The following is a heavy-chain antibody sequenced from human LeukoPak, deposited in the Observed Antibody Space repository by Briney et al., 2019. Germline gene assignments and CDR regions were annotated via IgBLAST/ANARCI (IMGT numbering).Heavy chain of an antibody. CDR1: GFTFSAYS. CDR3: ASRYCTSTNCYAFDI. D-gene: IGHD2-2*01. J-gene: IGHJ3*02. CDR2: ISSDSNYI. V-gene: IGHV3-21*01. Sequence: GGSLRLSCAASGFTFSAYSMNWVRQAPGKGLEWVSSISSDSNYIFYADSVQGRFTISRDNAENSLFLQMNSLRAEDTAVYYCASRYCTSTNCYAFDIWGQGTMVTVSS.